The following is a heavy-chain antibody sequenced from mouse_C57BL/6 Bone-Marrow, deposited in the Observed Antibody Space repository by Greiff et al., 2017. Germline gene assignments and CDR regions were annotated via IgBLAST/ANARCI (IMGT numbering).Heavy chain of an antibody. J-gene: IGHJ3*01. V-gene: IGHV1-4*01. CDR2: INPSSGYT. CDR3: ARLLRLAWFAY. D-gene: IGHD1-2*01. Sequence: VQLQQSGAELARPGASVKMSCKASGYTFTSYTMHWVKQRPGQGLEWIGYINPSSGYTKYNQKFKDKATLNADKSSSTAYMQLSSLTSEDSAVYYCARLLRLAWFAYWGQGTLVTVSA. CDR1: GYTFTSYT.